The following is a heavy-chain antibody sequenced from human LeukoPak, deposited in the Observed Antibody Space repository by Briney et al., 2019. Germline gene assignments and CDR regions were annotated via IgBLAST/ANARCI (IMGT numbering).Heavy chain of an antibody. CDR2: IYYSGST. J-gene: IGHJ1*01. V-gene: IGHV4-30-4*07. CDR1: GGSISSGGYS. D-gene: IGHD6-19*01. CDR3: ASRRPFYSSGWYQGHFQH. Sequence: SETLSLTCAVSGGSISSGGYSWSWIRQPPGKGLEWIGYIYYSGSTYYNPSLKSRVTISVDTSKNQFSLKLSSVTAADTAVYYCASRRPFYSSGWYQGHFQHWGQGTLVTVSS.